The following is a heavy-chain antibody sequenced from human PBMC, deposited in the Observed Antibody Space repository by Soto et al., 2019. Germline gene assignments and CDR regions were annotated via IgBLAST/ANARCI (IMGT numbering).Heavy chain of an antibody. CDR2: IWYDGSNK. J-gene: IGHJ6*02. V-gene: IGHV3-33*01. D-gene: IGHD4-17*01. CDR3: VGRTTVTGYYYYGMDV. Sequence: GGSLRLSCAASGFTFSSYGMHWVRQAPGKGLEWVAVIWYDGSNKYYADSVKGRFTISRDNSKNTLYLQMNSLRAEDTAVYYCVGRTTVTGYYYYGMDVWGQGTTVTVSS. CDR1: GFTFSSYG.